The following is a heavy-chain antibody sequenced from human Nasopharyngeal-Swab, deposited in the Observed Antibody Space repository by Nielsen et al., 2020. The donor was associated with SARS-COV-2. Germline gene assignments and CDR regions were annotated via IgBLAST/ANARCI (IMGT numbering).Heavy chain of an antibody. J-gene: IGHJ4*02. CDR2: INAGNGNT. Sequence: ASVKVSCKASGYTFTSYAMHWVRQAPGQRLEWMGWINAGNGNTKYSQKFQGRITITRDTSAATAYMELSSLRSEDTAVYYCAFVSYDSSGYYYSYWGQGTLVTVSS. D-gene: IGHD3-22*01. CDR1: GYTFTSYA. CDR3: AFVSYDSSGYYYSY. V-gene: IGHV1-3*01.